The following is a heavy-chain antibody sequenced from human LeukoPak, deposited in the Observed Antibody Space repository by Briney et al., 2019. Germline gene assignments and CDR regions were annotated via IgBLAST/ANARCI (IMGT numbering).Heavy chain of an antibody. CDR3: ARSVITRPYYYYYYMDV. CDR1: GFTFSSYS. J-gene: IGHJ6*03. V-gene: IGHV3-21*01. D-gene: IGHD3-22*01. CDR2: ISSSSSYI. Sequence: KAGGSLRLSCAASGFTFSSYSMNWVRQAPGKGLEWVSSISSSSSYIYYADSVKGRFTISRDNAKNSLYLQMNSLRAEDTAVYYCARSVITRPYYYYYYMDVWGKGTTVTVSS.